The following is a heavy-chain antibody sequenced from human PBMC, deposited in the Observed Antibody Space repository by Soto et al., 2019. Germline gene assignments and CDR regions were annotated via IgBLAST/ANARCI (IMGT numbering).Heavy chain of an antibody. CDR3: ARLGGYSYGDYFDY. CDR1: GGSISSSSYY. J-gene: IGHJ4*02. D-gene: IGHD5-18*01. Sequence: PSETLSLTCTVSGGSISSSSYYWGWIRQPPGKGLEWIGSIYYSGSTYYNPSLKSRVTISVDTSKNQFSLKLSSVTAADTAVYYCARLGGYSYGDYFDYWGQGTLVTVSS. CDR2: IYYSGST. V-gene: IGHV4-39*01.